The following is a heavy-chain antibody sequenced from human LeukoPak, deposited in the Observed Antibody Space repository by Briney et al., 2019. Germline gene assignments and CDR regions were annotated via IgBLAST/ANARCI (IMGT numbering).Heavy chain of an antibody. Sequence: SVKVSCEASGGTFSSYAISWVRQAPGQGLEWMGGIIPIFGTANYAQKFQGRVTITADESTSTAYMELSSLRSEDTAVYYCARDGGGARAADYWGQGTLVTVSS. CDR1: GGTFSSYA. V-gene: IGHV1-69*13. J-gene: IGHJ4*02. CDR2: IIPIFGTA. D-gene: IGHD1-26*01. CDR3: ARDGGGARAADY.